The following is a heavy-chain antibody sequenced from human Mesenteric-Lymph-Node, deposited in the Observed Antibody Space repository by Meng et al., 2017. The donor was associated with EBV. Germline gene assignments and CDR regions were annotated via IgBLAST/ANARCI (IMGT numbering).Heavy chain of an antibody. CDR2: INVGKGDT. D-gene: IGHD6-19*01. CDR3: ARDSSGDSRFFDP. CDR1: GYTFTSYA. V-gene: IGHV1-3*01. J-gene: IGHJ5*02. Sequence: QGKLVQSGAEVKKPGASVKVSCKASGYTFTSYAMHWVRQAPGQRLEWMGWINVGKGDTKYSQKFQGRVTITRDTSASTAYMELSSLRSEDTAVYYCARDSSGDSRFFDPWGQGTLVTVSS.